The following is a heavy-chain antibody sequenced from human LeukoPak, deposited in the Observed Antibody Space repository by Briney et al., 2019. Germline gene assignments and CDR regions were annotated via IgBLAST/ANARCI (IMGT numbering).Heavy chain of an antibody. J-gene: IGHJ4*02. CDR2: IWYDGSNK. Sequence: GGSLRLSCAASGFNFRTYGMHWVRQAPGMGLEWVAVIWYDGSNKYYADSVQGRFTISRDNSRNTLNLQMNNLRGEDTAVYYCARGSGHNSGHFDFWGRGALVTVSS. CDR3: ARGSGHNSGHFDF. D-gene: IGHD1-1*01. V-gene: IGHV3-33*01. CDR1: GFNFRTYG.